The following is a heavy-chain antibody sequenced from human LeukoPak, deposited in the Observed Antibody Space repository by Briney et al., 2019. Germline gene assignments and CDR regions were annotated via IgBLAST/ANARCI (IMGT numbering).Heavy chain of an antibody. CDR1: GGSFSGYY. J-gene: IGHJ5*02. CDR2: INCSGST. D-gene: IGHD2-15*01. CDR3: SRCLTEDMVVVVGATQDWLDL. V-gene: IGHV4-34*01. Sequence: SETLSLTCAVYGGSFSGYYWSWIRQPPGKGLEWVGEINCSGSTNYNPSLKSRVTISVETSKNQFSFKLRPVTTADTAGYSCSRCLTEDMVVVVGATQDWLDLWGKGTLVTVSS.